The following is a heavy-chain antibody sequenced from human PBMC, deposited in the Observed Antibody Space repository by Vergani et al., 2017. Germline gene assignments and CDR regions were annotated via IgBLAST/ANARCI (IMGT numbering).Heavy chain of an antibody. CDR3: ARVNTETNGHLYYYYYMDV. CDR2: IDHTGRP. J-gene: IGHJ6*03. Sequence: QVQLQQWGGGLLKPSETLSLTCVVNGGSFTSYHWTWIRQSPGEGLGWVGDIDHTGRPDYNPSLKSRLTMSVDKSRNQYSLTLISVTATDTAIYFCARVNTETNGHLYYYYYMDVWGQGTAVTVS. V-gene: IGHV4-34*01. D-gene: IGHD4-11*01. CDR1: GGSFTSYH.